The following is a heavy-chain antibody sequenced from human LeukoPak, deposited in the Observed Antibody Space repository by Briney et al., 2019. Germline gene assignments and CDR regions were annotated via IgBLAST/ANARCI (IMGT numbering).Heavy chain of an antibody. V-gene: IGHV3-15*01. CDR2: IKSKTDGGTT. CDR1: GFTFSSAW. CDR3: TTDENYYDSSGYYYRDY. D-gene: IGHD3-22*01. J-gene: IGHJ4*03. Sequence: TGGSLRLPCAASGFTFSSAWMTWVRQAPGKGLEWVGRIKSKTDGGTTDYAAPVKGRFTISRDDSKNTLYLQMNSLKTEDTAVYYCTTDENYYDSSGYYYRDYWGQGTTVSASS.